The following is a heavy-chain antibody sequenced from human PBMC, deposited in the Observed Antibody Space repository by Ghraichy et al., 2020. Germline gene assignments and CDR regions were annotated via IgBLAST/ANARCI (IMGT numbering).Heavy chain of an antibody. CDR3: ARYGSGSYYMHFNYYYYGMDV. CDR2: IYYSGST. CDR1: GGSISSSSYY. D-gene: IGHD3-10*01. J-gene: IGHJ6*02. V-gene: IGHV4-39*01. Sequence: SQTLSLTCTVSGGSISSSSYYWGWIRQPPGKGLEWIGSIYYSGSTYYNPSLKSRVTISVDTSKNQFSLKLSSVTAADTAVYYCARYGSGSYYMHFNYYYYGMDVWGQGTTVTVSS.